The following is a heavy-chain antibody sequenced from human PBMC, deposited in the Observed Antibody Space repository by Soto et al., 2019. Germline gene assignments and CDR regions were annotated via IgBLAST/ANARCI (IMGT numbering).Heavy chain of an antibody. Sequence: SETLSLTCTVSGGSISSGGYYWSWIRQHPGKGLEWIGNIYYTGSTHYDPSLKSRITISLDTSKNQISLKLSSVTAADTAVYYCARTGPSYYYHNSGSPGDYWGQGTLVTVSS. CDR3: ARTGPSYYYHNSGSPGDY. D-gene: IGHD3-22*01. CDR2: IYYTGST. V-gene: IGHV4-31*03. J-gene: IGHJ4*02. CDR1: GGSISSGGYY.